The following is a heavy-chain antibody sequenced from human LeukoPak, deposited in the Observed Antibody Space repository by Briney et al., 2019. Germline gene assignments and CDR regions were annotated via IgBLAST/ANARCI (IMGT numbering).Heavy chain of an antibody. CDR3: ARWGTY. Sequence: SQTLSLTCTVSGGSVSSGTYFWTWVRQPPGKGLEWIGHIHYSVTTNYNPSLKSRVTMSLDTSKNQFSLKLTSVTAADTAIYFCARWGTYWGQGILVTVSS. CDR2: IHYSVTT. D-gene: IGHD7-27*01. J-gene: IGHJ4*02. V-gene: IGHV4-61*01. CDR1: GGSVSSGTYF.